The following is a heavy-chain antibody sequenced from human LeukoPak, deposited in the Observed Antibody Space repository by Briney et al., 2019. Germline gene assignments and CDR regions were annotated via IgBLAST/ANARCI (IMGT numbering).Heavy chain of an antibody. D-gene: IGHD6-6*01. J-gene: IGHJ4*02. V-gene: IGHV1-46*01. CDR3: ARDTVAARPSASDY. CDR2: INPSGGST. CDR1: GYTFTSYG. Sequence: ASVKVSCKASGYTFTSYGISWVRQAPGQGLEWMGIINPSGGSTSYAQKFQGRVTMTRDTSTSTVYMELSSLRSEDTAVYYCARDTVAARPSASDYWGQGTLVTVSS.